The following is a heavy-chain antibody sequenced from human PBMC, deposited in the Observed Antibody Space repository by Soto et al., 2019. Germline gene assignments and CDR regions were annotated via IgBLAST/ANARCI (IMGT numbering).Heavy chain of an antibody. V-gene: IGHV4-34*01. D-gene: IGHD5-18*01. Sequence: PSETLSLTCAVYGGSFSGYYWSWIRQPPGKGQEWIGEIKHSVSTHYNPSLKSRVTIAVDTSKNQFDLKLSSVTAADTAVYYCARKGNIQLWFGYWGQGTLVTVSS. J-gene: IGHJ4*02. CDR2: IKHSVST. CDR3: ARKGNIQLWFGY. CDR1: GGSFSGYY.